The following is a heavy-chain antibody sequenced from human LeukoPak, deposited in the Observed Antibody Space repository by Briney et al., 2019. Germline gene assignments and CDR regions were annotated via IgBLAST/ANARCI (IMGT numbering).Heavy chain of an antibody. Sequence: GGSLRLSCAASGFTFSSNVMIWVRQAPGKGLEWVSSIPASGGSTYYADSVKGRFTISRDNSKNTLYLQMNSLRAEDTAVYYCAKDYYGSGSYYLDYWGQGTLVTVSS. CDR2: IPASGGST. CDR3: AKDYYGSGSYYLDY. D-gene: IGHD3-10*01. CDR1: GFTFSSNV. J-gene: IGHJ4*02. V-gene: IGHV3-23*01.